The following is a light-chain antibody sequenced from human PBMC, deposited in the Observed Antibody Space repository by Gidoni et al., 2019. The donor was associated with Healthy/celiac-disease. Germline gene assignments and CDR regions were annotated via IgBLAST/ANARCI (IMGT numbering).Light chain of an antibody. Sequence: DGQMTQSPSSLSASVGDRVTITCQASQDISNYLNWYQQKPGKAPKLLIYDSSNLETGVPSRFSGSGSGTDFTFTISSLQPEDIATYYCQQYDNLLPFTFGPXTKVDIK. CDR3: QQYDNLLPFT. CDR1: QDISNY. J-gene: IGKJ3*01. V-gene: IGKV1-33*01. CDR2: DSS.